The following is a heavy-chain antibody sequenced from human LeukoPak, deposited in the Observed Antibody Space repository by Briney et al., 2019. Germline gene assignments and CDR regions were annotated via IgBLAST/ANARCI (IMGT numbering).Heavy chain of an antibody. V-gene: IGHV3-9*03. D-gene: IGHD3-9*01. Sequence: GGSLRLSCAASGFTFDDYAIHWVRQAPGKGLEWVSGISMNSDNTAYADSVKGRFTISRDNAKNSLYLQMNSLRPEDMALYYCVKGKSRTGWLWDAFDIWGQGTMVTVSS. J-gene: IGHJ3*02. CDR3: VKGKSRTGWLWDAFDI. CDR2: ISMNSDNT. CDR1: GFTFDDYA.